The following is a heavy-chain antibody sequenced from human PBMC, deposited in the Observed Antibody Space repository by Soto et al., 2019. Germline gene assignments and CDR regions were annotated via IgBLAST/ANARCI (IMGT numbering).Heavy chain of an antibody. D-gene: IGHD1-26*01. J-gene: IGHJ4*02. CDR2: IIPTFGTA. CDR1: GGPFSSYA. CDR3: AREGREVHPARY. V-gene: IGHV1-69*01. Sequence: QVQLVQSGAEVKKPGSSGKVPCKASGGPFSSYAISWVRQAPGQGLEWMGGIIPTFGTANYAQKFQGRVTITADESTSTAYMELSSLRSEDTAVYYCAREGREVHPARYWGQGTLVTVSS.